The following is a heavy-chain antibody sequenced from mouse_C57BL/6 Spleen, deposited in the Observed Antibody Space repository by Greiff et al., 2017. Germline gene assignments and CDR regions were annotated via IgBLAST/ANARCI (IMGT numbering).Heavy chain of an antibody. CDR3: AREYGKRDAMDY. Sequence: QVQLKQSGPELVKPGASVKISCKASGYAFSSSWMNWVKQRPGKGLEWIGRIYPGDGDTNYNGKFKGKATLTADKSSSTAYMQLSSLTSEDSAVYFCAREYGKRDAMDYWGQGTSVTVSS. D-gene: IGHD2-10*02. CDR2: IYPGDGDT. V-gene: IGHV1-82*01. CDR1: GYAFSSSW. J-gene: IGHJ4*01.